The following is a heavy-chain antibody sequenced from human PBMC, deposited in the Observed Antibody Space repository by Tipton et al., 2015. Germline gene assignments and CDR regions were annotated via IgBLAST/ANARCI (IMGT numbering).Heavy chain of an antibody. CDR1: GFTFSSYA. D-gene: IGHD3-3*01. CDR2: ISATGDST. Sequence: SLRLSCAASGFTFSSYAMSWVRQAPGKGLEWVSTISATGDSTYYADSVKGRFAISRDNSKNTLYLQMNSLRAEDTALYYCARGRGLFGVPKRDYGMDVWGQGTTVTVSS. CDR3: ARGRGLFGVPKRDYGMDV. J-gene: IGHJ6*02. V-gene: IGHV3-23*01.